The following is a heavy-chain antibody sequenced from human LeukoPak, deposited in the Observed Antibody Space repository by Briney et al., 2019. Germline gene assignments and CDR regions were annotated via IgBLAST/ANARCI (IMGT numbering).Heavy chain of an antibody. J-gene: IGHJ4*02. CDR1: GFAFSSYA. CDR2: ISGRGGVT. CDR3: AKDTVAAVAVPY. Sequence: GGSLRLSCAASGFAFSSYAMSWVRQAPGKGLEWVSAISGRGGVTYYADSVKGRFTISRDNSKNTLYLQMNSLRAEDTAVYYCAKDTVAAVAVPYWGQGTLVTVSS. V-gene: IGHV3-23*01. D-gene: IGHD6-19*01.